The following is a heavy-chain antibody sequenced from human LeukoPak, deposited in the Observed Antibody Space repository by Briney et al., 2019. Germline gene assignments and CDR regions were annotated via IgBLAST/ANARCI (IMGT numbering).Heavy chain of an antibody. CDR3: ARSGVYYYYGMDV. V-gene: IGHV1-18*01. CDR1: GYIFSTYG. CDR2: TSGYNGNT. J-gene: IGHJ6*02. Sequence: ASVKVSCKASGYIFSTYGISWVRQAPGQGLEWMGCTSGYNGNTNYAQKFQGRVTMTRDTSTSTVYMELSSLRSEDTAVYYCARSGVYYYYGMDVWGQGTTVTVSS.